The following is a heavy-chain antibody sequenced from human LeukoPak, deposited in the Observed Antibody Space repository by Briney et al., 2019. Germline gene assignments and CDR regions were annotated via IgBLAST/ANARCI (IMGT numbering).Heavy chain of an antibody. Sequence: PGGSLRLSCAASGFTVSSNHMSWVRQAPGKGLEWVSVINSGGSTYYADSVTGRFTISRDNSKNTLYLQMNSLRAEDTAVYYCARVRFLVVVTGFDYWGQGTLVTVSS. D-gene: IGHD2-21*02. CDR3: ARVRFLVVVTGFDY. J-gene: IGHJ4*02. CDR1: GFTVSSNH. V-gene: IGHV3-66*01. CDR2: INSGGST.